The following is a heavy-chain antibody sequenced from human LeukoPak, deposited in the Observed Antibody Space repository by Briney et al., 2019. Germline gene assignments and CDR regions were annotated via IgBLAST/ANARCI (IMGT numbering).Heavy chain of an antibody. J-gene: IGHJ4*02. CDR1: GFTFSSYG. Sequence: GGSLRLSCAASGFTFSSYGMHWVRQAPGKGLEWVAVISYDGSNKYYADSVKGRFTISRDNAKNSLYLQMNSLRAGDTAVYYCAREDSYYYGSGSYPFDYWGQGTLVTVSS. V-gene: IGHV3-30*03. CDR3: AREDSYYYGSGSYPFDY. CDR2: ISYDGSNK. D-gene: IGHD3-10*01.